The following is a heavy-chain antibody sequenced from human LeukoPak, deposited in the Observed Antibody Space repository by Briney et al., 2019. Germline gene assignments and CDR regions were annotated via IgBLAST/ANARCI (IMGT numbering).Heavy chain of an antibody. D-gene: IGHD2-8*01. J-gene: IGHJ4*02. CDR1: GGSISGGGYY. V-gene: IGHV4-30-2*03. Sequence: SQTLSLTCTVSGGSISGGGYYWSWIRQHPGKGLEWIGSIYYSGSTWYNPSLKGRVTLSADTSKNQFSMKLTSVTAADTAVYYCARDRACSNGICSYFDYWGQGTVVTVSS. CDR2: IYYSGST. CDR3: ARDRACSNGICSYFDY.